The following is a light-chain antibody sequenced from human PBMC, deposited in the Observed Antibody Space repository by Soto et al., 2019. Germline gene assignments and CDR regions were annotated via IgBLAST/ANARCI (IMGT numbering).Light chain of an antibody. CDR2: GAS. J-gene: IGKJ5*01. Sequence: EIVMTQSPATLSVSPGERATLSCRASQSVSSNLAWYQQKPGQAPRLLIYGASNRATGIPARFSGSGSGTDFTLTISSLEPEDFAVYYCQHRNSWPISFGPGTRLEIK. CDR1: QSVSSN. V-gene: IGKV3-11*01. CDR3: QHRNSWPIS.